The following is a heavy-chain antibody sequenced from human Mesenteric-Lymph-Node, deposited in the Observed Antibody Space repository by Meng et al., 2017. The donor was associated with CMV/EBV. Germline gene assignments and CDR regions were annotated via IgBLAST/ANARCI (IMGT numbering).Heavy chain of an antibody. CDR2: IGSTSRSI. V-gene: IGHV3-21*01. J-gene: IGHJ4*02. Sequence: LSFAASGFTLTSHSRNWVRQATGKVLEWVSSIGSTSRSIYYADSVKGRFTISRDNARNSLYLQMNSLRAEDTAVYYCARERDESFDYWGQGTLVTVSS. CDR3: ARERDESFDY. CDR1: GFTLTSHS.